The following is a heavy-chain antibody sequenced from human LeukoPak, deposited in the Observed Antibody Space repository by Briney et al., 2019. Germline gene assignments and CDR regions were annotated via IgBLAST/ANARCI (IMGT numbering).Heavy chain of an antibody. D-gene: IGHD2-15*01. CDR3: ARYCSGGDCYSKALDY. V-gene: IGHV4-38-2*02. CDR1: GYSISSGYY. CDR2: IYHSGST. Sequence: PSETLSLTCTVSGYSISSGYYWGWIRQPPGKGLEWIGSIYHSGSTSYNPSLKSRLTISVDTSLNQFSLKLNSVTAADTAVYYCARYCSGGDCYSKALDYWGQGILVTVSS. J-gene: IGHJ4*02.